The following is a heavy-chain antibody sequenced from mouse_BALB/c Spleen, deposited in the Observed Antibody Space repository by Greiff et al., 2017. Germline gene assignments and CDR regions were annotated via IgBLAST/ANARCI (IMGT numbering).Heavy chain of an antibody. V-gene: IGHV14-3*02. Sequence: EVQLLESGAELVQPGASVKLSCTASGFNFNDTYMHWVKQRPEQGLEWIGKIDPANGNTKYDPKFQGKATITADTSSNTAYLQLSSLTSEDTADYYCDRGELQLRCADWGQGTLVTVSA. CDR1: GFNFNDTY. D-gene: IGHD1-2*01. CDR2: IDPANGNT. J-gene: IGHJ3*01. CDR3: DRGELQLRCAD.